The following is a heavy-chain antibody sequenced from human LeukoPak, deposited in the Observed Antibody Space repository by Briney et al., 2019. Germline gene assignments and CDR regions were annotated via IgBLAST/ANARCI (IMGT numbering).Heavy chain of an antibody. D-gene: IGHD4-17*01. CDR2: IYHSGST. CDR3: ARELMTTATYFDY. Sequence: ASETLSLTCTVSGYSISSGYYWGWIRQPPGKGLEWIGSIYHSGSTYYNPSLKSRVTISVDTSKNQFSLKLSSVTAADTAVYYCARELMTTATYFDYWGQGTLVTVSS. CDR1: GYSISSGYY. V-gene: IGHV4-38-2*02. J-gene: IGHJ4*02.